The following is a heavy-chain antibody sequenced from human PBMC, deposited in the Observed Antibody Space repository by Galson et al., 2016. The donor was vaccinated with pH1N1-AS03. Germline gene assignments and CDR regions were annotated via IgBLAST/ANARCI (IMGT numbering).Heavy chain of an antibody. J-gene: IGHJ3*02. CDR2: INSDGSGT. CDR3: SRDPRTAFDI. V-gene: IGHV3-74*03. CDR1: GVTFSYYW. Sequence: SLRLSCAASGVTFSYYWMHWVRQAPGKGLVWVSGINSDGSGTMYADSVKGRFTISRDNAKNTLYLQMNSLRAEDRAIYYCSRDPRTAFDIWGQGTTVTVSS.